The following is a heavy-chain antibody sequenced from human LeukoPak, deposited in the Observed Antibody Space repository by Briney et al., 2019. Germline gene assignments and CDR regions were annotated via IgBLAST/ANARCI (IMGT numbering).Heavy chain of an antibody. CDR2: INPNRGGT. J-gene: IGHJ3*02. Sequence: ASVKVSCKASGYTFTGYYMHWVRQAPGQGLAWVGWINPNRGGTNYAQRFQGRVTMTRGTSIPTADMELSSLRSDDTAVYYCARRADTTMGNALDIWGQGTMVTVSS. D-gene: IGHD5-18*01. V-gene: IGHV1-2*02. CDR1: GYTFTGYY. CDR3: ARRADTTMGNALDI.